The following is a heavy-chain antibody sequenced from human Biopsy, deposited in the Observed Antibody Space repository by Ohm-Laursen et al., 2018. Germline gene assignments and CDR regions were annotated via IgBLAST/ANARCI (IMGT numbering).Heavy chain of an antibody. V-gene: IGHV3-11*01. CDR1: GFTFSDYY. CDR2: ITNTGRTV. CDR3: ARELGNGMDV. J-gene: IGHJ6*02. Sequence: GSLRLSCSASGFTFSDYYMTWIRQAPGKGPEWVSFITNTGRTVYADSVKGRFTISRDNADNSLHLQMKSLRAEDTAVYYCARELGNGMDVRGQGTPVTVSS.